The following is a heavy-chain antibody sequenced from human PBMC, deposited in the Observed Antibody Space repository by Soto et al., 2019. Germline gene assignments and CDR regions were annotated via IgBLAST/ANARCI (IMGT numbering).Heavy chain of an antibody. CDR1: GFTLSSYA. CDR3: AREGGYCSGGSCYDLLDY. J-gene: IGHJ4*02. D-gene: IGHD2-15*01. Sequence: QVQLVESGGGVVQPGRSLRLSCAASGFTLSSYAMHWVRQAPGKGLEWVAVISYDGSNKYYADSVKGRFTISRDNSKNTLYLQMNSLRAEDTAVYYCAREGGYCSGGSCYDLLDYWGQGTLVTVSS. CDR2: ISYDGSNK. V-gene: IGHV3-30-3*01.